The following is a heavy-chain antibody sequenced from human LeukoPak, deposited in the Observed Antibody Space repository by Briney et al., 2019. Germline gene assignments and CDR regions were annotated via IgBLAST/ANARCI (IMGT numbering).Heavy chain of an antibody. Sequence: SETLSLTCTVSGGSISSYYWSWIRQRAGKGLEWIERIYTSGSTNYNPSLKSRVTMSVDTSKTQFSLKLSSVTAADTAVYYCARERNVVGATTGAFDIWGQGTMVTVSS. CDR2: IYTSGST. V-gene: IGHV4-4*07. J-gene: IGHJ3*02. CDR1: GGSISSYY. CDR3: ARERNVVGATTGAFDI. D-gene: IGHD1-26*01.